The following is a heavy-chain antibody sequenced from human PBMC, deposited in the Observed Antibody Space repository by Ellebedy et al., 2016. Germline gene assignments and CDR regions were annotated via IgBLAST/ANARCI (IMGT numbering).Heavy chain of an antibody. CDR1: GFTVNRNY. Sequence: GGSLRLXXTASGFTVNRNYMNWVRQAPGKGLEWVSVIYNNGEASYGDSVKGRFIISRDNSKNTVDLRMDNLSAEDTGIYYCARDPGHGLDVWGRGTTVIVSS. CDR2: IYNNGEA. J-gene: IGHJ6*02. CDR3: ARDPGHGLDV. V-gene: IGHV3-66*01.